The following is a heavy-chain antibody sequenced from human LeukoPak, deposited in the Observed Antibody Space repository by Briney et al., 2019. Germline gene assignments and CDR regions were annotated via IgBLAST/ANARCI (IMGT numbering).Heavy chain of an antibody. D-gene: IGHD6-13*01. CDR2: ISSSSSYI. V-gene: IGHV3-21*01. J-gene: IGHJ6*02. CDR3: ARDRIAAAGTAYYYYYGMDV. CDR1: GFTFSSYR. Sequence: PGGSLRLSCAASGFTFSSYRMIWVRQAPGKGLEWVSSISSSSSYIYYADSVKGRFTISRDNAKNSLYLQMNSLRAEDTAVYYCARDRIAAAGTAYYYYYGMDVWGQGATVTVSS.